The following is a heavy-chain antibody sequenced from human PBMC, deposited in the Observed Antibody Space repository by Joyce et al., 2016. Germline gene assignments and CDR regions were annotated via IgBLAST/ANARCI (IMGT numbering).Heavy chain of an antibody. CDR3: ARGKDFYGPGSYSNWFDP. D-gene: IGHD3-10*01. CDR2: ISSRSSYR. CDR1: GFTFSSYS. J-gene: IGHJ5*02. Sequence: EVQLVESGGGLVKPGGSLRLSCAASGFTFSSYSMNWVRQVPGKGLEWVSSISSRSSYRYYADAVKGRFTISRDNAKNSLYLQMKSLRAEDTAVYYCARGKDFYGPGSYSNWFDPWGQGTLVTVSS. V-gene: IGHV3-21*02.